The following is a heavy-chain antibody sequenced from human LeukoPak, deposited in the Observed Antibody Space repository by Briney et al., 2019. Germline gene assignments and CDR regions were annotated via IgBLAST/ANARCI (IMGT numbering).Heavy chain of an antibody. V-gene: IGHV4-39*07. CDR3: ARAGSSWASGYFFDY. J-gene: IGHJ4*02. D-gene: IGHD6-13*01. Sequence: SETLSLTCTVSGGSISSSSYYWGWIRQPPGKGLEWIGSIYYSGSTYYNPSLKSRVTISVDTSKNQFSLKLSSVTAADTAVYYCARAGSSWASGYFFDYWGQGTLVTVSS. CDR2: IYYSGST. CDR1: GGSISSSSYY.